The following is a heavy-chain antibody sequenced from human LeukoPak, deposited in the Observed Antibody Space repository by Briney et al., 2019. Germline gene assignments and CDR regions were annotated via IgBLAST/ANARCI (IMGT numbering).Heavy chain of an antibody. D-gene: IGHD2-15*01. CDR2: IYPGDSDT. V-gene: IGHV5-51*01. J-gene: IGHJ3*02. Sequence: AGESLKISCKGSGNNFTNYWIGWVRQMPGKGLEWMGIIYPGDSDTKYSPSFQGQVTISADKSINTAYLQWSSLKASDTAIYYCARHSTDCSSGSCYSDAFDIWGQGTMVTVSS. CDR3: ARHSTDCSSGSCYSDAFDI. CDR1: GNNFTNYW.